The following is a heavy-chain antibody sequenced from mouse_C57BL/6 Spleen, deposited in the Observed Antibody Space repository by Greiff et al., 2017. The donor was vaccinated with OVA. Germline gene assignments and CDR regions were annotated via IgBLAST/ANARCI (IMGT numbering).Heavy chain of an antibody. Sequence: VKLMESGAELMKPGASVELSCKATGYTFTGYWIEWVKPRPGHGLAWIGEILPGRGSTNYNEKFKGKATFTADTSSNTAYMQLSSLTTEDSAIYYCARSGGYSWFADWGQGTLVTVAA. D-gene: IGHD1-1*02. V-gene: IGHV1-9*01. CDR2: ILPGRGST. CDR1: GYTFTGYW. J-gene: IGHJ3*01. CDR3: ARSGGYSWFAD.